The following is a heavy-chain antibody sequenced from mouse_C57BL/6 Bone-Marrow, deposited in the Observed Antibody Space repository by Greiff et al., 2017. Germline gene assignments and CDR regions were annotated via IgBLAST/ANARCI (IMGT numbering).Heavy chain of an antibody. J-gene: IGHJ1*03. CDR1: GYTFTSYW. CDR2: IYPGSGST. V-gene: IGHV1-55*01. Sequence: VQLQQPGAELVKPGASVKMSCKASGYTFTSYWITWVKQRPGQGLEWIGDIYPGSGSTNYNEKFKSKATLSVDTSSSTAYTQLSSLTAEDSAVYYCARPYYSNYWYVDVWGTGTTVTVSS. CDR3: ARPYYSNYWYVDV. D-gene: IGHD2-5*01.